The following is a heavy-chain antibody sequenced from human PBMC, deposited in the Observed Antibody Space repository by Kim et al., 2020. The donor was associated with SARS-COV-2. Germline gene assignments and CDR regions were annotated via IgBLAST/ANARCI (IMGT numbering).Heavy chain of an antibody. Sequence: SRVTISVDTSKNQFSLKLSSVAAADTAVYYCARDEDGRVVPAAIGMDVWGQGTTVTVSS. V-gene: IGHV4-30-2*05. D-gene: IGHD2-2*01. J-gene: IGHJ6*02. CDR3: ARDEDGRVVPAAIGMDV.